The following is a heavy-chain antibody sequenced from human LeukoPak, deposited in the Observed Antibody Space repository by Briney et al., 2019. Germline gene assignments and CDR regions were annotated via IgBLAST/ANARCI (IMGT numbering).Heavy chain of an antibody. CDR1: GYTFTSYD. J-gene: IGHJ5*02. CDR2: MNPNSGNT. D-gene: IGHD3-3*01. V-gene: IGHV1-8*01. CDR3: ARGVRPQYYDFWSGSNWFDP. Sequence: ASVKVSCKASGYTFTSYDINWVRQATGQGLEWMGWMNPNSGNTGYAQKFQGRVTMTRNTSISTAYMELSSLRPEDTAVYYCARGVRPQYYDFWSGSNWFDPWGQGTLVTVSS.